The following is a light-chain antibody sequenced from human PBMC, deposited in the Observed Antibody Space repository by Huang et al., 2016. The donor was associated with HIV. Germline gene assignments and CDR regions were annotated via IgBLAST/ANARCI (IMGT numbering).Light chain of an antibody. Sequence: EIVMTQSPATLSVSPGERATLSCRASQNIRTNVAWYQQKRGQPPRLLIDRASTRAAGIPARFSGNGSGTEFTLILTSLQSEDFAVYYCQHYHDWPPLAFGGGTKVEIK. J-gene: IGKJ4*01. V-gene: IGKV3-15*01. CDR1: QNIRTN. CDR3: QHYHDWPPLA. CDR2: RAS.